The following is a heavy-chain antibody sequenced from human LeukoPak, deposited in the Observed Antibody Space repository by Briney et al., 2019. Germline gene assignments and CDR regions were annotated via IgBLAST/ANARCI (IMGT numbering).Heavy chain of an antibody. CDR2: IGSSTTYI. V-gene: IGHV3-21*01. J-gene: IGHJ6*03. D-gene: IGHD3-10*01. CDR1: GFTFSSYS. Sequence: GGSLRLSCAASGFTFSSYSMNWVRQAPGKGLEWVSSIGSSTTYIYYADSVKGRFTISGDNAKNPLYLQMNSLRAEDTAVYYCARGGSPYYYGSGSYSADYYYYYMDVWGKGTTVTVSS. CDR3: ARGGSPYYYGSGSYSADYYYYYMDV.